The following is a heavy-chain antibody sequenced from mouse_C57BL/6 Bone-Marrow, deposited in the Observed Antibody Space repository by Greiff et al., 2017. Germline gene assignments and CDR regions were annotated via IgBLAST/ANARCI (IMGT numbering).Heavy chain of an antibody. Sequence: EVQLQQSGPELVKPGASVKISCKASGYTFTDYYMNWVKQSHGKSLEWIGDINPNNGGTSYNQKFKGKATLTVDKSSSTAYMELRSLTSEDSAVYYCARRGSIYYGNYWFAYWGQGTLVTVSA. CDR3: ARRGSIYYGNYWFAY. V-gene: IGHV1-26*01. CDR2: INPNNGGT. D-gene: IGHD2-1*01. J-gene: IGHJ3*01. CDR1: GYTFTDYY.